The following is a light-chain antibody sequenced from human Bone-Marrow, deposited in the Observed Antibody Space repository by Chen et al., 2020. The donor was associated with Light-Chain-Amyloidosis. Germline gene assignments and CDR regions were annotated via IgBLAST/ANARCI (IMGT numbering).Light chain of an antibody. V-gene: IGKV1-5*03. CDR1: QSLDNW. CDR3: QQYNTRSIT. J-gene: IGKJ5*01. CDR2: KAS. Sequence: DIQMTQSPSTLSASVGDSVTITCRGSQSLDNWLAWYQQKPGKAPKLLIYKASTLVSGVPSRFSGRGSGTEFTLTIGSLQPDDFATYYCQQYNTRSITFGQGTRLEIK.